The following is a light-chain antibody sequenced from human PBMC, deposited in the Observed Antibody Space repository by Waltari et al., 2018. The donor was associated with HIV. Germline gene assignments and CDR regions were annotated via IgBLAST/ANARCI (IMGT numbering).Light chain of an antibody. V-gene: IGKV4-1*01. CDR3: QQYYSTPWT. CDR2: WAS. CDR1: QSVLSSSNNKNY. J-gene: IGKJ1*01. Sequence: EIVMTQSPDSLAVSLGERATINCKSSQSVLSSSNNKNYLAWYQQKPGQPPNVLIYWASTRESGVPDRFSGSGSGTDFTLTISSLQAEDVAVYYCQQYYSTPWTFGQGTKVESK.